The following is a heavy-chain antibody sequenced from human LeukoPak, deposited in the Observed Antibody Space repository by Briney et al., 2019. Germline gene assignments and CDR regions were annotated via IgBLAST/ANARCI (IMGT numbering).Heavy chain of an antibody. CDR1: GDSISSYY. CDR2: IYYSGST. J-gene: IGHJ5*02. D-gene: IGHD6-6*01. V-gene: IGHV4-59*01. Sequence: SETLSLTCTVSGDSISSYYWSWIRQPPGKGREWIGYIYYSGSTNYNPSLQRRVPISVDTSKNQFSLKLSSVTAADTAVYYCAREGYSSSYGGRQYNWFDPWGQGTLVTVSS. CDR3: AREGYSSSYGGRQYNWFDP.